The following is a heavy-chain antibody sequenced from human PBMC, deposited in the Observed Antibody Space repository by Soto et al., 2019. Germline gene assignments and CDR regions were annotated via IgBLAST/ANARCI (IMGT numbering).Heavy chain of an antibody. CDR3: ARDLSRDSSGYHEY. D-gene: IGHD3-22*01. CDR1: GASFSSYS. Sequence: GASVKVCCKASGASFSSYSISWLLQSPGQVLDWMGGIIPIFGTANYAQKFQGRVTITADKSTSTAYMELSSLRSEDTDVYYCARDLSRDSSGYHEYWGQGTRVT. CDR2: IIPIFGTA. J-gene: IGHJ4*02. V-gene: IGHV1-69*06.